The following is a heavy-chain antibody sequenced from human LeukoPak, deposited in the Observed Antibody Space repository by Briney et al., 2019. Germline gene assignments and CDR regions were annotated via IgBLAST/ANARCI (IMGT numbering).Heavy chain of an antibody. CDR2: INSDGSST. Sequence: GGSLRLSCAASGFTFSSYWMHWVRQAAGKGLVWVSRINSDGSSTSYADSVKGRFTISRDNAKNTLYLQMNSLRAEDTAVYYCARVEPDYGSGRHVDYWGQGTLVTVSS. J-gene: IGHJ4*02. D-gene: IGHD3-10*01. CDR3: ARVEPDYGSGRHVDY. V-gene: IGHV3-74*01. CDR1: GFTFSSYW.